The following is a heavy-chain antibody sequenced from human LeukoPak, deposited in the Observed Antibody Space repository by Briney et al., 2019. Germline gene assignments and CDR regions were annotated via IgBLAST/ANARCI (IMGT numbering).Heavy chain of an antibody. J-gene: IGHJ4*02. CDR1: GYTFTSYD. V-gene: IGHV1-8*03. Sequence: ASVKVSCKASGYTFTSYDINWVRQATGLGLEWMGWMNPNSGNTGYAQKFQGRVTITRNTSISTAYMELSSLRSEDTAVYYCATAERRYYDRDYWGQGTLVTVSS. D-gene: IGHD3-22*01. CDR2: MNPNSGNT. CDR3: ATAERRYYDRDY.